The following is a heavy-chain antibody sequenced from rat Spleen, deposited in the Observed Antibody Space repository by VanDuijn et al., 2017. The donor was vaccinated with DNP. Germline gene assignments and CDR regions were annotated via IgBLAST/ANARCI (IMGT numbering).Heavy chain of an antibody. CDR1: GFTFSDYN. V-gene: IGHV5-25*01. D-gene: IGHD1-3*01. CDR3: ARGDYGSYPYWYFDF. CDR2: ITSSGGST. Sequence: EVQLVESGGGLVQPGRSLKLSCAASGFTFSDYNMAWVRQVPGKGLEWVASITSSGGSTYYPDSVKGRFTISRDNAKNTLYLQMNSLRSEDTATYYCARGDYGSYPYWYFDFWGPGTMVTVSS. J-gene: IGHJ1*01.